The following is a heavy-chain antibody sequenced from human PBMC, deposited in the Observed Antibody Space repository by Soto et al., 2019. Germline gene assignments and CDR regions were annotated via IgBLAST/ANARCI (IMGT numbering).Heavy chain of an antibody. V-gene: IGHV3-30*18. CDR1: GFTFSSYG. Sequence: QVQLVESGGGVVQPGRSLRLSCAASGFTFSSYGMHWVRQAPGKGLEWVAVISYDGSNKYYADSVKGRFTISRDNSKNTLYLQMNSLRAEETAVYYCAKDRNYGDYQGFFDYWGQGTLVTVSS. CDR3: AKDRNYGDYQGFFDY. J-gene: IGHJ4*02. D-gene: IGHD4-17*01. CDR2: ISYDGSNK.